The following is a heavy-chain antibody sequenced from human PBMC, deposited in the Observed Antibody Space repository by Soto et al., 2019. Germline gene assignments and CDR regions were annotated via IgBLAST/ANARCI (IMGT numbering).Heavy chain of an antibody. J-gene: IGHJ4*02. CDR1: GGSISNGDYY. CDR3: ASLRGSGTNYFFDY. V-gene: IGHV4-31*03. CDR2: IFYNGNA. D-gene: IGHD3-10*01. Sequence: QVQLQESGPGLVKPSQTLSLTCTVSGGSISNGDYYWSWIRQHPGKGLEWIGYIFYNGNAYYTPSHKSRITISVDTSENQFSLKLTSVTAADTAVYYCASLRGSGTNYFFDYWGQGTLVTVSS.